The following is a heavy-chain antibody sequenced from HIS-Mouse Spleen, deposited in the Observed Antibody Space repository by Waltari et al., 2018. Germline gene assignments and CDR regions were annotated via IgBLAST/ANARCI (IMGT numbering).Heavy chain of an antibody. V-gene: IGHV4-4*07. D-gene: IGHD3-3*01. Sequence: QVQLQESGPGLVKPSETLSLTCTVSGGSISSYYWSWIRQPAGKGLEWIGRSYTRGSTNYTPSLTSRGTMSVDTSKNQFSLKLSSVTAADTAVYYCARDFHDFWSGYYGGDKKHDAFDIWGQGTMVTVSS. CDR1: GGSISSYY. CDR2: SYTRGST. CDR3: ARDFHDFWSGYYGGDKKHDAFDI. J-gene: IGHJ3*02.